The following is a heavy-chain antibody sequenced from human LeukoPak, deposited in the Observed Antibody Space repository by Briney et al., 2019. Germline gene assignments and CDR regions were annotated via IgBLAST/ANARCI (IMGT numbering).Heavy chain of an antibody. Sequence: GGSLRLSCAASGFTFSSYGMHWVRQAPGKGLEWVAVIYYDGSDKYYAASVKGRFTISRDNSKNTLYLQMNSLRAEDTAVYYCTRDVTVTTQRIVTISSAFDIWGQGTRVTVSS. D-gene: IGHD4-17*01. CDR1: GFTFSSYG. V-gene: IGHV3-33*08. CDR2: IYYDGSDK. CDR3: TRDVTVTTQRIVTISSAFDI. J-gene: IGHJ3*02.